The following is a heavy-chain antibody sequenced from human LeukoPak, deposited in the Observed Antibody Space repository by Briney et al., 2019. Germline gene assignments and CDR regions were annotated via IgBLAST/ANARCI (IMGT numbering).Heavy chain of an antibody. J-gene: IGHJ4*02. CDR2: INHSGST. D-gene: IGHD3-10*01. CDR1: GGSFSGYY. CDR3: ARVGDYYGSGSYYNFDY. V-gene: IGHV4-34*01. Sequence: PSETLSLTCAVYGGSFSGYYWSWIRQPPGKGLEWIGEINHSGSTNYNPSVKSRVTISVARYNNQFSLKLSSVTAADTAVYFCARVGDYYGSGSYYNFDYWGQGTLVTVSS.